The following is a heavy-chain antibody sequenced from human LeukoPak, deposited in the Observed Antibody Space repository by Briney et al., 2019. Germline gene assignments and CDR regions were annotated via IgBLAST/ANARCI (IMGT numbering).Heavy chain of an antibody. V-gene: IGHV3-48*02. Sequence: GGSLRLSCAASGFTFSTYSVNWVRQAPGKGLEWVSYISSSSNTIYYADSVKGRFTVSRDNAKNSLYLQMNSLTDEDTAVYYCARGSAAVSLAYWGQGTLVTVSS. CDR3: ARGSAAVSLAY. D-gene: IGHD6-13*01. CDR2: ISSSSNTI. CDR1: GFTFSTYS. J-gene: IGHJ4*02.